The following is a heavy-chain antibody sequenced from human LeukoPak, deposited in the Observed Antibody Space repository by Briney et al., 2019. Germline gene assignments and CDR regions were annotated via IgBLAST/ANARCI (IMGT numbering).Heavy chain of an antibody. CDR1: GYTFTNYA. CDR2: INAGNGNI. Sequence: ASVKVSCTASGYTFTNYAMHWVRQAPGQRLEWMGWINAGNGNIKYSQKFQGRVTITRDTSASTAYMELSSLRSADTAVYYCARVSATVTTSGVWYYGMDVWGQGTTVTVSS. CDR3: ARVSATVTTSGVWYYGMDV. V-gene: IGHV1-3*01. J-gene: IGHJ6*02. D-gene: IGHD4-17*01.